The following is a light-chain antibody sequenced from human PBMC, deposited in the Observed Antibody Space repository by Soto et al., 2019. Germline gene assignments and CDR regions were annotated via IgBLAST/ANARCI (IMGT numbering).Light chain of an antibody. J-gene: IGLJ2*01. V-gene: IGLV4-69*01. CDR1: SGHSSYA. Sequence: QTVVTQSPSASASLGASVKLTCTLSSGHSSYAIAWHQQQLEKGPRYLMKLNSDGSHSKGGGIPDRFSGSSSGAERYLTISSLQSEDEADYYCQTWGTGIHVVFGGGTKVTVL. CDR2: LNSDGSH. CDR3: QTWGTGIHVV.